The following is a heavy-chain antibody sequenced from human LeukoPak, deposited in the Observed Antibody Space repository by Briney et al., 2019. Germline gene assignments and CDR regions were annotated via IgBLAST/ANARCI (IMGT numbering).Heavy chain of an antibody. V-gene: IGHV3-9*01. D-gene: IGHD5-18*01. CDR2: ISWNSGSI. Sequence: PGRSLRLSCAASGFTFDDYAMHWVRQAPGKGLEWVSGISWNSGSIGYADSVKGRFTISRDNAKNSLYLQMNSLRAEDTAVYYCARDVDTAMVSWGQGTMVTVSS. CDR3: ARDVDTAMVS. J-gene: IGHJ3*01. CDR1: GFTFDDYA.